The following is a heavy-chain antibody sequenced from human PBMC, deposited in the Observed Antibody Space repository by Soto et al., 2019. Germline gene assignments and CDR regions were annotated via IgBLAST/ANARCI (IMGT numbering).Heavy chain of an antibody. CDR3: ARGALRWSTSWDFDY. J-gene: IGHJ4*02. V-gene: IGHV4-30-4*01. D-gene: IGHD4-17*01. CDR2: VYYSGST. CDR1: GGSISSGDYY. Sequence: SETLSLTCTVSGGSISSGDYYWSWIRQPPGKGLEWIGYVYYSGSTYYNPSLKSRVTIPVDTSKNQFSLKLSSVTAADTAVYYCARGALRWSTSWDFDYWGQGILVTVSS.